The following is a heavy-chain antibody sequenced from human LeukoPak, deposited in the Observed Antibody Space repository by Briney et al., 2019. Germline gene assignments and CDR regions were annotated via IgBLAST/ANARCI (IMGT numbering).Heavy chain of an antibody. Sequence: GGALRLSCAASGFTFSSYSMNWVRQAPGKGLEWVSAISGSGGSTYYADSVKGLFTISRDNSKNTEDLQINTLRTDDAAIYYCATPYPTLTTSAVLDTWGKGTLVTVSS. V-gene: IGHV3-23*01. CDR1: GFTFSSYS. D-gene: IGHD1-1*01. CDR3: ATPYPTLTTSAVLDT. CDR2: ISGSGGST. J-gene: IGHJ5*02.